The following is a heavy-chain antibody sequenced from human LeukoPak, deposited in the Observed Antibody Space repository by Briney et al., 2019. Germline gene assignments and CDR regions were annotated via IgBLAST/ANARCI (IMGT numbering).Heavy chain of an antibody. J-gene: IGHJ4*02. CDR1: GFTFSSYA. V-gene: IGHV3-48*04. Sequence: PGGSLRLSCAASGFTFSSYAMSWVRQAPGKGLEWVSYISSSNTSIYYGDSVKGRFTISRDNAENSLYLQMNSLRAEDTAVYYCARGSSSGRGALDYWGQGTLVTVSS. CDR3: ARGSSSGRGALDY. CDR2: ISSSNTSI. D-gene: IGHD6-6*01.